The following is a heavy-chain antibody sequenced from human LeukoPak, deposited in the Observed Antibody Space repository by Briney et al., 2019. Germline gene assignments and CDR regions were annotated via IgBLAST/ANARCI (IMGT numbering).Heavy chain of an antibody. V-gene: IGHV4-4*07. D-gene: IGHD2-2*02. CDR3: ARGNRLVVPAAINWFDP. J-gene: IGHJ5*02. CDR2: IYTSGST. Sequence: SETLSLTCTVSGGSISGYYWSWIRQPAGKGLEWIGRIYTSGSTNYNPSLKSRVTISVDTSKNQFSLKLSSVTAADTAVYYCARGNRLVVPAAINWFDPWGQGTLVTVSS. CDR1: GGSISGYY.